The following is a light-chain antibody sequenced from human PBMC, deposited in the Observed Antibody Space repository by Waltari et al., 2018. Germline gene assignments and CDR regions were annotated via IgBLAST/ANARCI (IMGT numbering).Light chain of an antibody. J-gene: IGKJ4*01. CDR3: QQSYSLPLT. V-gene: IGKV1-39*01. Sequence: DIQMTQSPSSLSASLEDRVTITCRASRTISNDLNWYQQKPGKAPKLLIYSAFRLQSGVSSRFSCGGSWTDFTLTISSLQAEDFATYYCQQSYSLPLTFGGGTNVEIK. CDR2: SAF. CDR1: RTISND.